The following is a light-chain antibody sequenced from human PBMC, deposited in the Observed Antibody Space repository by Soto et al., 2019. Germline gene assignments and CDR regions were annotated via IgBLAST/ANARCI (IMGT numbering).Light chain of an antibody. CDR2: GAS. CDR3: QQYGSSPRT. J-gene: IGKJ5*01. V-gene: IGKV3-20*01. CDR1: QSVSSN. Sequence: EIVMTQSPATLSVSPGERATLSCRASQSVSSNLAWYQQKPGQAPRLLIYGASNRATGIPDRFGGSGSGADFTLTISRLEPEDFAVYYCQQYGSSPRTFGQGTRLEIK.